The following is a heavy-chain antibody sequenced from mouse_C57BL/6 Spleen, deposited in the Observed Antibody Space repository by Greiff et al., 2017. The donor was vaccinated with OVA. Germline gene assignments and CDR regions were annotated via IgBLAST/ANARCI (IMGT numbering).Heavy chain of an antibody. Sequence: QVQLQQSGPGLVQPSQSLSITCTVSGFSLTSYGVHWVRQSPGKGLEWLGVIWSGGSTDYNAAFISRLSISKDNSKSQVFFKMYNLQADDTAIYYCASQFITTVVGYFDVWGTGTTVTVSS. V-gene: IGHV2-2*01. D-gene: IGHD1-1*01. CDR3: ASQFITTVVGYFDV. CDR1: GFSLTSYG. CDR2: IWSGGST. J-gene: IGHJ1*03.